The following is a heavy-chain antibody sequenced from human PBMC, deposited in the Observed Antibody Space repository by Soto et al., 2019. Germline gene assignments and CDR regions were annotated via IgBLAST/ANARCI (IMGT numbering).Heavy chain of an antibody. CDR3: ARGQLHLWEYYYYSAMAV. V-gene: IGHV1-69*13. J-gene: IGHJ6*02. CDR2: IIPIFGTA. Sequence: SENVSCKAAGGTFSSYAISWVRQAPGQGLEWMGGIIPIFGTANYAQKFQGRVTITADEATSTAYMELVSLRSDDTAVYYCARGQLHLWEYYYYSAMAVCGQGTTV. CDR1: GGTFSSYA. D-gene: IGHD3-3*02.